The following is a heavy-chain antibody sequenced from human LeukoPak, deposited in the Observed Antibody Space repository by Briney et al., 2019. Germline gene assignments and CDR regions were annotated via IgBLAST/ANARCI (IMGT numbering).Heavy chain of an antibody. D-gene: IGHD3-9*01. CDR3: ARLVATYYDILTGWVDY. CDR1: GGTFSSYG. V-gene: IGHV1-18*01. CDR2: ISAYNGNT. J-gene: IGHJ4*02. Sequence: ASVKVSCKASGGTFSSYGISWVRQAPGQGLEWMGWISAYNGNTNYAQKLQGRVTMTTDTSTSTAYMELRSLRSDDTAVYYCARLVATYYDILTGWVDYWGQGTLVTVSS.